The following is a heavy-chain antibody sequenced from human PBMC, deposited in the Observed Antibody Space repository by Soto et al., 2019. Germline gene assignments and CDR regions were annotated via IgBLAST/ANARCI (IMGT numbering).Heavy chain of an antibody. Sequence: GSVKVSCKASGYTFTSYGISWVRQAPGQGLEWMGWMNPNSGNTGYAQKFQGRVTMTRNTSISTAYMELSSLRSEDTAVYYCARTLYGDNVDYWGQGTLVTVSS. CDR2: MNPNSGNT. D-gene: IGHD4-17*01. J-gene: IGHJ4*02. V-gene: IGHV1-8*02. CDR3: ARTLYGDNVDY. CDR1: GYTFTSYG.